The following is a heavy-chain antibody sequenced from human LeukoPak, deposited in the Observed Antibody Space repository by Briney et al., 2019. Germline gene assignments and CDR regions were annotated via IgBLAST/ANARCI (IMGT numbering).Heavy chain of an antibody. CDR2: INGRSTTL. Sequence: GGSLRLSCAASGFTFTYYPMHWVRQAPGKGLEWVSYINGRSTTLYYADSVKGRFTISRDNAMNSLYLEINSLRAEDTAVYYCARGTYSSGWLEFSDFDFWGQGILVTVSS. J-gene: IGHJ4*02. CDR1: GFTFTYYP. D-gene: IGHD6-19*01. V-gene: IGHV3-48*01. CDR3: ARGTYSSGWLEFSDFDF.